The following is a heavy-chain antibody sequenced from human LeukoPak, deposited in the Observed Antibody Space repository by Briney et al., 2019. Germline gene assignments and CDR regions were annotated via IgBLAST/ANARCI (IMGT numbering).Heavy chain of an antibody. Sequence: GESLRLSCEASVFTFSNYAMTWVRQAPGKGLEWVSTIIGGGGTTFYADSVKGRFTISRDHSKNTLYLQLNSLRAEDTAVYYCAKGPVRSSPYYFDYWGQGTLVTVSS. CDR2: IIGGGGTT. CDR3: AKGPVRSSPYYFDY. CDR1: VFTFSNYA. D-gene: IGHD6-6*01. J-gene: IGHJ4*02. V-gene: IGHV3-23*01.